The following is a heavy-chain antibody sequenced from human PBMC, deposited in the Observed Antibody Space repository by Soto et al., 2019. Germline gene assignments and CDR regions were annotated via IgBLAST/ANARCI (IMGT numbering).Heavy chain of an antibody. CDR3: ARDVGGSVVPHWFDP. CDR2: VDASGNT. CDR1: GHSISADY. D-gene: IGHD3-22*01. J-gene: IGHJ5*02. V-gene: IGHV4-4*07. Sequence: QVQLQESGPGLVKASETLSLSCTVSGHSISADYWSWIRQPAGKRLEWIGRVDASGNTNYNPSLKSRVTMSVDTSKNQFFLKVRSVTAADTDMYFCARDVGGSVVPHWFDPWGQGALVTVSS.